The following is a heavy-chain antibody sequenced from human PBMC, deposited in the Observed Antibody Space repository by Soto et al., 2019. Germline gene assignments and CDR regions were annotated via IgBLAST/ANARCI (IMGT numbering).Heavy chain of an antibody. CDR2: INGYNGKA. CDR3: VRWDGFFGAGGVD. CDR1: GYIFTKYY. J-gene: IGHJ4*02. D-gene: IGHD3-16*01. V-gene: IGHV1-18*01. Sequence: QVQLVQSVTELRKPGASVKLSCKASGYIFTKYYIAWVRQAPGHGLEWMGMINGYNGKANYGQDFRGRVIMTTDTSTNTAYMDVRSLTSDDTGVYDCVRWDGFFGAGGVDWGQGTLVTVSS.